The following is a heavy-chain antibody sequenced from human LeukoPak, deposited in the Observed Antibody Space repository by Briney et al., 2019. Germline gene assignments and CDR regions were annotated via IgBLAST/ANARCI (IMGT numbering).Heavy chain of an antibody. Sequence: SETLSLTCAVSGGSISSSNWWSWVRPPPGKGLEWIGEIYHSGSTNYNPSLKSRVTISLDKSKNQFSLELTSVTAADTAVYYCARSFRYSGYDYYFDPWGQGTLVTVSS. V-gene: IGHV4-4*02. CDR3: ARSFRYSGYDYYFDP. D-gene: IGHD5-12*01. CDR2: IYHSGST. CDR1: GGSISSSNW. J-gene: IGHJ5*02.